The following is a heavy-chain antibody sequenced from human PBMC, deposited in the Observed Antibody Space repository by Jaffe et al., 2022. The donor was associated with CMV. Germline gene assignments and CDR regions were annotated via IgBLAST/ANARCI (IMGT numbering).Heavy chain of an antibody. Sequence: EVQLVESGGGLVKPGGSLRLSCAASGFTFSSYSMNWVRQAPGKGLEWVSSISSSSSYIYYADSVKGRFTISRDNAKNSLYLQMNSLRAEDTAVYYCARWGIAVAGIQESHYYYYYMDVWGKGTTVTVSS. V-gene: IGHV3-21*01. D-gene: IGHD6-19*01. J-gene: IGHJ6*03. CDR1: GFTFSSYS. CDR3: ARWGIAVAGIQESHYYYYYMDV. CDR2: ISSSSSYI.